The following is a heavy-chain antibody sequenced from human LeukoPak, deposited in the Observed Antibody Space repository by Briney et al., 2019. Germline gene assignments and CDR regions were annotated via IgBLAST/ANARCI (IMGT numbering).Heavy chain of an antibody. CDR1: GYTFTSYG. V-gene: IGHV1-18*01. D-gene: IGHD4-11*01. CDR3: AREGSTVTSDFDY. CDR2: ISAYNGNT. Sequence: ASVKVSCKASGYTFTSYGISWVRQAPGQGLEWMGWISAYNGNTNYAQKLQGRVTMTRDMSTSTVYMELSSLRSEDTAVYYCAREGSTVTSDFDYWGQGTLVTVSS. J-gene: IGHJ4*02.